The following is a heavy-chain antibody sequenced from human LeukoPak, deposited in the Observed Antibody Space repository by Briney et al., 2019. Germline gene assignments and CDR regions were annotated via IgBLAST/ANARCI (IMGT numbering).Heavy chain of an antibody. J-gene: IGHJ4*02. CDR1: GFTFSSYS. D-gene: IGHD4-23*01. V-gene: IGHV3-21*01. Sequence: GGSLRLSCAASGFTFSSYSMNWVRQAPGKGLEWVSSISSSSSYIYYADSVKGRFTISRDNAKNSLYLQMNSLRAEDTAVYYCARGGGYGGTSGYFDYWGQGTLVTVSS. CDR2: ISSSSSYI. CDR3: ARGGGYGGTSGYFDY.